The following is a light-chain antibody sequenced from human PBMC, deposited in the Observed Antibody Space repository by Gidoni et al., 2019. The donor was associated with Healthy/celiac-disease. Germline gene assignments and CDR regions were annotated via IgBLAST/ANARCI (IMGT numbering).Light chain of an antibody. J-gene: IGLJ2*01. Sequence: SSELTQDPAVSVALGQTVRITCQGDSLRRYYASWYQQKPGQAPFLVIYGKNNRPSGIPDRFSGSSSGNTASLTITGAQAEDEADYYCNSRDSSGNHMVFGGGTKLTVL. V-gene: IGLV3-19*01. CDR1: SLRRYY. CDR2: GKN. CDR3: NSRDSSGNHMV.